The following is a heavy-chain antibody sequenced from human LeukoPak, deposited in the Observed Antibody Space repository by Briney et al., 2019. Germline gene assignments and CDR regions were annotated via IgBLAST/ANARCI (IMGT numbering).Heavy chain of an antibody. CDR3: ATDQPMGGGDTPLT. CDR2: FDPEDGET. J-gene: IGHJ3*01. V-gene: IGHV1-24*01. CDR1: GYTLTELS. Sequence: ASVTVSCKVSGYTLTELSMHWVRQAPGKGLEWMGGFDPEDGETIYAQKFQGRVTMTEDTSTDTAYMELSSLRSEDTAVYYCATDQPMGGGDTPLTWGQGTMVTVSS. D-gene: IGHD2-21*01.